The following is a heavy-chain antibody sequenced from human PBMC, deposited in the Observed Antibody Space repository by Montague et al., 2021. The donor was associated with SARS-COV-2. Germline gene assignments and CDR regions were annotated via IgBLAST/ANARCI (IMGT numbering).Heavy chain of an antibody. CDR1: GGSIGGHC. Sequence: SETLSLTCSVSGGSIGGHCWCWIRQPPGKGLEWVGYIHYRGSTEYNPSLASRATLSVDTSKNQFSLRLTSVTAADTAVYYCARTLDSGSSDFWGQGTLVTVSS. V-gene: IGHV4-59*11. J-gene: IGHJ4*02. CDR2: IHYRGST. D-gene: IGHD1-26*01. CDR3: ARTLDSGSSDF.